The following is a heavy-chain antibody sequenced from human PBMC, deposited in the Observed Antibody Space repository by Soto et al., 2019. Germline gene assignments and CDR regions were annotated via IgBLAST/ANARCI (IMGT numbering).Heavy chain of an antibody. CDR1: GGTFSSYA. V-gene: IGHV1-69*13. D-gene: IGHD3-22*01. J-gene: IGHJ3*02. CDR2: IIPIFGTA. Sequence: SVKVSCKASGGTFSSYAISWVRQAPGQGLEWMGGIIPIFGTANYAQKFQGRVTITADESTSTAYMELSSLRSEDTAVYYCARYDSSGYYYGDAFDIWGQGTMVTVS. CDR3: ARYDSSGYYYGDAFDI.